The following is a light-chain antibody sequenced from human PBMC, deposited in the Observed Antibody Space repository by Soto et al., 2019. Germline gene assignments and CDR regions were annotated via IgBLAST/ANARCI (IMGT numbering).Light chain of an antibody. CDR1: QSISSY. Sequence: DIQMTQSPSSLSASVGDRVTITCRASQSISSYLNWYQQKPGKAPKLLIYGASSLQSGVPSRFSGSGSGTDFTLTISSLQPEDFATYYCQQSCSNTRAFGQGTKVDIK. CDR3: QQSCSNTRA. CDR2: GAS. J-gene: IGKJ1*01. V-gene: IGKV1-39*01.